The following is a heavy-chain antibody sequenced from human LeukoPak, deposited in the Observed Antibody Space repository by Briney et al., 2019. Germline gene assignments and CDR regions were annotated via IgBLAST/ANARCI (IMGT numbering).Heavy chain of an antibody. J-gene: IGHJ5*02. V-gene: IGHV4-30-2*01. CDR1: GGSISSGGYS. Sequence: SQTLSLTCAVSGGSISSGGYSWSWIRQPPGKGLEWIGYIYHSGRTYYNPSIKSRVTISVDRSKNQFSLKLSSVTAADTAVYYCARGRRHWFDPWGQGTLVTVSS. CDR3: ARGRRHWFDP. CDR2: IYHSGRT.